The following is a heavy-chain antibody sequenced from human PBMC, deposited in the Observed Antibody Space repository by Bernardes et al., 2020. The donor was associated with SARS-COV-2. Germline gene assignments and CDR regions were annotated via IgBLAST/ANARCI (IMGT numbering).Heavy chain of an antibody. CDR2: IGGSGAST. CDR1: GFTVSSYA. J-gene: IGHJ4*02. D-gene: IGHD4-4*01. V-gene: IGHV3-23*01. CDR3: ANQYFDY. Sequence: GGSLRLSCAVSGFTVSSYAMNWVRQTSGKGLEWVSSIGGSGASTYYADSVKGRFTISIDTSKNTLYLQINSLRAEDTAVYYCANQYFDYWGQGTLVTVSS.